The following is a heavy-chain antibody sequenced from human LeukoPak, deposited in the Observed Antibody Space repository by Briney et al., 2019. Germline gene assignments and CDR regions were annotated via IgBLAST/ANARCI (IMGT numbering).Heavy chain of an antibody. V-gene: IGHV1-2*02. CDR3: ARSIAAAGTDY. Sequence: ASVKVSCKASGYTFTGYYMHWARQAPGQGLEWMGWINPNSGGTNYAQKFQGRVTMTRDTSIGTAYMELSRLRSDDTAVYYCARSIAAAGTDYWGQGTLVTVSS. CDR2: INPNSGGT. CDR1: GYTFTGYY. J-gene: IGHJ4*02. D-gene: IGHD6-13*01.